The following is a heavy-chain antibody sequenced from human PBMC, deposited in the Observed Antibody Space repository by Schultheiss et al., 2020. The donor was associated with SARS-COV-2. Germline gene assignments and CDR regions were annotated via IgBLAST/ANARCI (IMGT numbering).Heavy chain of an antibody. CDR3: AKDQWTTVTAFFDY. CDR2: ISYDGSNK. Sequence: GESLKISCAASGFTFSSYGMHWVRQAPGKGLEWVAVISYDGSNKYYADSVKGRFTISRDNSKNTLYLQMNSLRAEDTAVYYCAKDQWTTVTAFFDYWGQGTLVTVSS. J-gene: IGHJ4*02. V-gene: IGHV3-30*18. D-gene: IGHD4-11*01. CDR1: GFTFSSYG.